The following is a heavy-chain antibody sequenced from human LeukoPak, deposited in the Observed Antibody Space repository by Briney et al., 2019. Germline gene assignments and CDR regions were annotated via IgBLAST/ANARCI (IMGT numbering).Heavy chain of an antibody. CDR1: GYIFTNYY. V-gene: IGHV1-46*01. J-gene: IGHJ6*03. Sequence: GASVKVSCKASGYIFTNYYLYWVRQAPGQGLEWMGVINPVGGVTTYAQRFQGRVTMTKDTSTSTAYMELRSLRSDDTAVYYCARETKFYYGSGSCVYMDVWGKGTTVTVSS. CDR3: ARETKFYYGSGSCVYMDV. CDR2: INPVGGVT. D-gene: IGHD3-10*01.